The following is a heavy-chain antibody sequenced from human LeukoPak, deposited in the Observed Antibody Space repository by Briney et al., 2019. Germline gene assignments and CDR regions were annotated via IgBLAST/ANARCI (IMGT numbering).Heavy chain of an antibody. CDR1: GFTFSSYS. CDR2: ISSSSSYI. CDR3: ARDGKNYEWGDAFDI. D-gene: IGHD1-26*01. J-gene: IGHJ3*02. Sequence: AGGSLRLSCAASGFTFSSYSMNWVRQAPGKGLEWVSSISSSSSYIYYADSVKGRFTISRDNAKNSLYLQMNSLRAEDTAVYYCARDGKNYEWGDAFDIWGQGTMVTVSS. V-gene: IGHV3-21*01.